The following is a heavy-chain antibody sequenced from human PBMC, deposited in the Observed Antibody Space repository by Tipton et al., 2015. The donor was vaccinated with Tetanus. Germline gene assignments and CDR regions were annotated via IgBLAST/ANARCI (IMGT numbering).Heavy chain of an antibody. D-gene: IGHD3-10*01. V-gene: IGHV4-39*02. Sequence: TLSLTCTVSGGSISDKKYYWGWIRQPPGKGLEWIASIYFEGSTYYSPSLESRVSIAVDTSQNVFSLKLTSASGADTAVYYCARHLYGYWFDPWGQGTLVTVSS. CDR2: IYFEGST. CDR1: GGSISDKKYY. CDR3: ARHLYGYWFDP. J-gene: IGHJ5*02.